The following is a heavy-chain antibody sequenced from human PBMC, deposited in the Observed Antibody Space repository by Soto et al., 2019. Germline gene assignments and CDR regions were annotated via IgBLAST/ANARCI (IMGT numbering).Heavy chain of an antibody. Sequence: QITLKETGPTLVKPTQTFTLTCTFSGFSLSTSGGGVGWIRQPPGKAMEWLAVIYWDDDMGYSPSLKSRLTTHKENTRNQVVLTMTNMDPVDTATYYCAHRRRAAATYILDIWGQGTMVTVSS. V-gene: IGHV2-5*02. D-gene: IGHD6-13*01. CDR2: IYWDDDM. J-gene: IGHJ3*02. CDR3: AHRRRAAATYILDI. CDR1: GFSLSTSGGG.